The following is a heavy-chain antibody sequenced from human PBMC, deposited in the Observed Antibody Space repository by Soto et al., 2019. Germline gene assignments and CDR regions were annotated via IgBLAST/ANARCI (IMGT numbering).Heavy chain of an antibody. CDR3: ASFGYCSGGSCYIISH. J-gene: IGHJ4*02. V-gene: IGHV4-34*01. Sequence: PSETLALTCAVHGGSFSGYYWCWIRQPPGKGLEWIGEINHSGSTNYNPSLKSRVTISVDTSKNQFSLKLSSVTAADTAVYYCASFGYCSGGSCYIISHWGQGTLVTVSS. D-gene: IGHD2-15*01. CDR2: INHSGST. CDR1: GGSFSGYY.